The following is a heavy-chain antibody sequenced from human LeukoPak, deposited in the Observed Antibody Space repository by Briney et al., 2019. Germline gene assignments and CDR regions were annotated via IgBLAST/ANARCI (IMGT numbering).Heavy chain of an antibody. CDR3: ATLDSSGSNDAFDI. V-gene: IGHV1-24*01. J-gene: IGHJ3*02. CDR1: GYTLTELS. Sequence: EASVKVSCKASGYTLTELSMHWVRQAPGKGLEWMGGFDPEDGETIYAQKFQGRVTMTEDTSTDTAYMELSSLRSEDTAVYYCATLDSSGSNDAFDIWGQGTMVTVSS. CDR2: FDPEDGET. D-gene: IGHD3-22*01.